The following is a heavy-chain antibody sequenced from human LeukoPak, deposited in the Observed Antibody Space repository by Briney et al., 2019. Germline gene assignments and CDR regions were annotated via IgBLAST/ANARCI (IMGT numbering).Heavy chain of an antibody. V-gene: IGHV4-30-2*01. Sequence: PSETLSLTCTVSGGSISSGGYYWSWIRQPPGKGLEWIGYIYHSGSTYYNPSLKSRVTISVDRSKNQFSLKLSSVTAADTAVYYCARDRADTAMAGFGPWGQGTLVTVSS. CDR2: IYHSGST. J-gene: IGHJ5*02. CDR1: GGSISSGGYY. D-gene: IGHD5-18*01. CDR3: ARDRADTAMAGFGP.